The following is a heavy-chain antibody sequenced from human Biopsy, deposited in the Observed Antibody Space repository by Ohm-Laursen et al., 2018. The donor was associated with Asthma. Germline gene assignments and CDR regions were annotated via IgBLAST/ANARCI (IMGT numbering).Heavy chain of an antibody. D-gene: IGHD3-10*01. CDR2: ISVYNGNT. CDR3: ARAVDYSHYYGIDV. CDR1: GYTFNSAG. J-gene: IGHJ6*02. V-gene: IGHV1-18*01. Sequence: ASVKVSCKTSGYTFNSAGITWVRQAPGQGLEWMGWISVYNGNTKVAQKLQDRVTMITDTSTSTAYMELRSLRSDGTTVYFCARAVDYSHYYGIDVWGQGTTVTVS.